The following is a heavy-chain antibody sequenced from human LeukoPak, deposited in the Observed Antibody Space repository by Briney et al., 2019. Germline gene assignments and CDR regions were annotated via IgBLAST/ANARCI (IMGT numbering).Heavy chain of an antibody. CDR3: ASRDRLVTRAFDI. D-gene: IGHD4-23*01. Sequence: ASVKVSCKASGYTFTSYYMHWVRQAPGQGLEWMGIINPSGGSTSYAQKFQGRVTMTRDTSTSTVYMELSSLRSEDTAVYYCASRDRLVTRAFDIWGQGTMVTVSS. CDR1: GYTFTSYY. V-gene: IGHV1-46*01. J-gene: IGHJ3*02. CDR2: INPSGGST.